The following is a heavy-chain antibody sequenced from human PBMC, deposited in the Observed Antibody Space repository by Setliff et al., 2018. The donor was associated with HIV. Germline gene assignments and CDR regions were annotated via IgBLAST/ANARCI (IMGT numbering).Heavy chain of an antibody. J-gene: IGHJ4*02. D-gene: IGHD3-3*01. Sequence: GASVKVSCKASGGTFNTYAISWVRQAPGQGLEWMGGIIPLFPTSTYAQKFQGRVTMTADESTSTTYMDLNSLKLEDTAVYYCVGRLTYYDFWSGFYNYWGQGTLVTVSS. CDR3: VGRLTYYDFWSGFYNY. CDR1: GGTFNTYA. V-gene: IGHV1-69*13. CDR2: IIPLFPTS.